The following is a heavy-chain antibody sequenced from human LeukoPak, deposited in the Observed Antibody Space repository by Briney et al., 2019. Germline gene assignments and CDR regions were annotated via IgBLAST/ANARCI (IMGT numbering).Heavy chain of an antibody. Sequence: PSETLSLTCAVYGGSFSGYYWSWIRQPPGKGLEWIGEINHSGSTNYNPSLKSRVTISVDTSKNQFSLKLSSVTAADTAVYYCARDRARYYDSSGYAFDYWGQGTLVTVSS. D-gene: IGHD3-22*01. CDR1: GGSFSGYY. V-gene: IGHV4-34*01. CDR3: ARDRARYYDSSGYAFDY. J-gene: IGHJ4*02. CDR2: INHSGST.